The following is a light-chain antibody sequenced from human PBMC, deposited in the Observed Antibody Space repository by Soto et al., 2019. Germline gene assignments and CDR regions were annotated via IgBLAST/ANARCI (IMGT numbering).Light chain of an antibody. CDR3: QQNNDPWT. CDR1: QSISSW. V-gene: IGKV1-5*03. CDR2: KAS. J-gene: IGKJ1*01. Sequence: DIQMTQSPSTLSASVGDRVTITCRASQSISSWLAWYQQKPGQAPKLLIYKASTLQSGVPSRFSGSGSGTEFTLAISSLQPDDSATYYCQQNNDPWTSGQGTKVDIK.